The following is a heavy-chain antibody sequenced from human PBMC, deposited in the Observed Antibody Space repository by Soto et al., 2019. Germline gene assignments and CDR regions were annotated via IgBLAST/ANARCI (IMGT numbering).Heavy chain of an antibody. CDR3: TTVPAADY. CDR2: IKSKTDGGTT. D-gene: IGHD2-2*01. V-gene: IGHV3-15*01. J-gene: IGHJ4*02. Sequence: GSLRLSCAASGFTFSNAWMSWVRQAPGKGLVWVVRIKSKTDGGTTDYTGPVKGRFTISRDDSKSTLYLQMNSLKTEDTAVYYCTTVPAADYWGQGTLVTVSS. CDR1: GFTFSNAW.